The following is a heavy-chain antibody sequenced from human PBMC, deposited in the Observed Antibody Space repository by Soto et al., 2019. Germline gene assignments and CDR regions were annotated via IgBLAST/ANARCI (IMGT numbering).Heavy chain of an antibody. J-gene: IGHJ6*03. CDR2: ISDNGGGT. CDR1: GVNFRRYG. CDR3: AKKIPYYVDV. Sequence: GGSQRLSRATSGVNFRRYGMNWVRQAPGKGLEWVSAISDNGGGTHYADSVKGRFTISRDNSKNTLYLQMNSLRAEDTAVYYCAKKIPYYVDVWGKGTTVTVSS. D-gene: IGHD2-21*01. V-gene: IGHV3-23*01.